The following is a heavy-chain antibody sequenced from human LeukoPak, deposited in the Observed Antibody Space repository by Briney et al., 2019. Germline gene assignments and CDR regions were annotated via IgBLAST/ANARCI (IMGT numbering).Heavy chain of an antibody. D-gene: IGHD6-19*01. V-gene: IGHV3-23*01. CDR2: ISGSGGTT. J-gene: IGHJ5*02. CDR3: VKDRGQSSGWFP. Sequence: PGGSLRLSCAASGFTFSSYAMSWVRQAPGKGLEWVSAISGSGGTTYYADSVKGRFTISRDNSRNTLYLQMNSLRAEDTAVYYCVKDRGQSSGWFPWGQGTLVTVSS. CDR1: GFTFSSYA.